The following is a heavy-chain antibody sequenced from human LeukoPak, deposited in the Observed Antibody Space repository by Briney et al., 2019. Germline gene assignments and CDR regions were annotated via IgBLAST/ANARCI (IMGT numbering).Heavy chain of an antibody. CDR3: ARDLAWGAFDY. Sequence: GGSLRLSCAASGFTFNNYAMSWVRQAPGKGLEWVSAISGSGGSTYYADSVKGRFTISRDDSKNTLSLQMNSLTVEDTAVYYCARDLAWGAFDYWGQGTLVTVSS. CDR2: ISGSGGST. J-gene: IGHJ4*02. D-gene: IGHD7-27*01. V-gene: IGHV3-23*01. CDR1: GFTFNNYA.